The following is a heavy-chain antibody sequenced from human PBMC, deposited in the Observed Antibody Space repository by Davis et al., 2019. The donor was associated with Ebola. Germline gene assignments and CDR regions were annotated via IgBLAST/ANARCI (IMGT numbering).Heavy chain of an antibody. V-gene: IGHV5-10-1*01. CDR1: GYSFTSYW. CDR2: IDPSDSYT. J-gene: IGHJ6*02. D-gene: IGHD3-3*02. Sequence: GESLISCKGSGYSFTSYWISWVRQMPGKGLEWMGRIDPSDSYTDYSPSFQGHVSISTDKSINTAYLQWNSLKASDTAMYFCARHFVGKLFGMDVWGQGTTVTVSS. CDR3: ARHFVGKLFGMDV.